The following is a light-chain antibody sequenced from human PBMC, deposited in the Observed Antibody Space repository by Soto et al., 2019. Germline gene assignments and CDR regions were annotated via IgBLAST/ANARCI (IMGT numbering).Light chain of an antibody. CDR3: CSYAGSDSLV. J-gene: IGLJ1*01. V-gene: IGLV2-11*01. CDR2: DVA. Sequence: QSALTQPRSVSGSPGQSVTISCTGTSSDLGRYNYVTRYRQHPGEAPQLVMYDVAQRPTGVSDRLSGDKSGRTASLTISGLQADDEADYYCCSYAGSDSLVFGSGTKVTVL. CDR1: SSDLGRYNY.